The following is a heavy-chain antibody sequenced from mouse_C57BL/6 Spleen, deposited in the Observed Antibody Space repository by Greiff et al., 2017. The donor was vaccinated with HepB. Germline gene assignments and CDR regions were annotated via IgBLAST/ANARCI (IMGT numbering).Heavy chain of an antibody. CDR2: ISYDGSN. V-gene: IGHV3-6*01. CDR3: ARRLLHYAMDY. D-gene: IGHD2-3*01. J-gene: IGHJ4*01. Sequence: EVKLMESGPGLVKPSQSLSLTCSVTGYSITSGYYWNWIRQFPGNKLEWMGYISYDGSNNYNPSLKNRISITRDTSKNQFFLKLNSVTTEDTATYYCARRLLHYAMDYWGQGTSVTVSS. CDR1: GYSITSGYY.